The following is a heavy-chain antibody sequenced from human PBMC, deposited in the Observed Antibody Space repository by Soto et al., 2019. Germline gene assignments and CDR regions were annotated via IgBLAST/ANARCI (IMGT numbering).Heavy chain of an antibody. D-gene: IGHD3-10*01. Sequence: ASVKVSCKASGYTFTGYYLHWVRHAPGQCLECIGWINPNSGDTYSTQKFQGRVAMTRDTSINTAYMQLSRLTSDDTAIYYCTVWFGELLSSCMVVWGQGPTVTASS. CDR2: INPNSGDT. CDR1: GYTFTGYY. J-gene: IGHJ6*02. V-gene: IGHV1-2*02. CDR3: TVWFGELLSSCMVV.